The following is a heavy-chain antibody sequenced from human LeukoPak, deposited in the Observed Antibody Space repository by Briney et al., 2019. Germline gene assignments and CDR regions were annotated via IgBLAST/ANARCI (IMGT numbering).Heavy chain of an antibody. V-gene: IGHV3-11*01. J-gene: IGHJ4*02. CDR1: GFTFSDYY. Sequence: GGSLRLSCAASGFTFSDYYMSWIRQAPGKGLEWVSYISSSGSTIYYADSMKGRFTISRDNAKNSLYLQMNSLRAEDTAVYYCARVKRFGWGYYFDYWGQGTLVTVSS. CDR2: ISSSGSTI. CDR3: ARVKRFGWGYYFDY. D-gene: IGHD6-19*01.